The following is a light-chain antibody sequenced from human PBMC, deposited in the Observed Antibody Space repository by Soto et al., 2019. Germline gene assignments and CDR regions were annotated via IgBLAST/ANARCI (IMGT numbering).Light chain of an antibody. CDR2: GAS. CDR1: QSVDRNY. CDR3: QQYGSSGP. J-gene: IGKJ1*01. V-gene: IGKV3-20*01. Sequence: EIGLTQSPGTLSLSQGARATLSYGASQSVDRNYLAWYQHKPGQAPRLLIYGASTRATGIPDRFSGSGSGTDFTLTISRLEPEDFAVYYCQQYGSSGPFGQGTNVAIK.